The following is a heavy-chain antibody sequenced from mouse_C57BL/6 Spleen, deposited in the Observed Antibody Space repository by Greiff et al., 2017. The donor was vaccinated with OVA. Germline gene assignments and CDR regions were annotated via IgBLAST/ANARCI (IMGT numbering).Heavy chain of an antibody. CDR3: TRDHTGGYFDY. Sequence: EVQVVESGEGLVKPGGSLKLSCAASGFTFSSYAMSWVRQTPEKRLEWVAYISSGGDYIYYADTVKGRFTISRDNARNTLYLQMSSLKSEDTAMYYCTRDHTGGYFDYWGQGTTLTVSS. CDR1: GFTFSSYA. J-gene: IGHJ2*01. V-gene: IGHV5-9-1*02. CDR2: ISSGGDYI.